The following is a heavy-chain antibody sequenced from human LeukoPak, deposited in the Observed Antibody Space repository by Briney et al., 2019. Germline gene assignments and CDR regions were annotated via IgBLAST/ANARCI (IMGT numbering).Heavy chain of an antibody. CDR2: ISYDGSNK. CDR3: ARSVAAYYYYYGMDV. Sequence: GGSLRLSCAASGFTFSSYGMHWVRQAPGKGLEWVAVISYDGSNKYYADSVKGRFTISRDNSKNTLYLQMNSLRAEDTAVYYCARSVAAYYYYYGMDVWGQGTTDTVSS. J-gene: IGHJ6*02. D-gene: IGHD6-19*01. V-gene: IGHV3-30*03. CDR1: GFTFSSYG.